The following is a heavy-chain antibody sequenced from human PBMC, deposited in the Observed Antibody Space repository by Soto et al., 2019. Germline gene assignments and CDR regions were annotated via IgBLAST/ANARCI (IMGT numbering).Heavy chain of an antibody. D-gene: IGHD1-1*01. J-gene: IGHJ5*02. V-gene: IGHV4-59*12. CDR2: TSYTGNT. Sequence: SEPLSLRYIVSVGAIAAYHWRWIRQCPGKGLEWIAYTSYTGNTNYNPSLQSRVTISIDTSKKQFSLKLRSVTAADTAVYYCVRDGTKTLRDWFDPWGQGISVTVSS. CDR1: VGAIAAYH. CDR3: VRDGTKTLRDWFDP.